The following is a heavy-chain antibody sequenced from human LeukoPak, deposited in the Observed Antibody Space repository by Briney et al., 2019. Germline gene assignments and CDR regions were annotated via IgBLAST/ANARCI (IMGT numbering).Heavy chain of an antibody. V-gene: IGHV1-24*01. J-gene: IGHJ4*02. Sequence: ASVKVSCKVSGYTLTELSMHWVRQAPGKGLEWMGGFDPEDGETIYAQKFQGRVTMTEDTSTDTVYMELSSLRSEDTAVYYCCIAAEDDFDYWGQGTLVTVSS. CDR3: CIAAEDDFDY. D-gene: IGHD6-13*01. CDR1: GYTLTELS. CDR2: FDPEDGET.